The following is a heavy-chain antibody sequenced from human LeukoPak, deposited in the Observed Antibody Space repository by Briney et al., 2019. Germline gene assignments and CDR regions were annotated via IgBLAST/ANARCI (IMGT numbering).Heavy chain of an antibody. V-gene: IGHV3-48*03. Sequence: GGSLRLSCAASGFTFSSYEMNWVRQAPGKGLEWISYISGSGSTIYYADSVKGRFTISRDNAKSSVYLQLNSLRADDTAIYYCAKDIPGGGDDYWGQGTLVTVSS. J-gene: IGHJ4*02. D-gene: IGHD2-21*02. CDR2: ISGSGSTI. CDR3: AKDIPGGGDDY. CDR1: GFTFSSYE.